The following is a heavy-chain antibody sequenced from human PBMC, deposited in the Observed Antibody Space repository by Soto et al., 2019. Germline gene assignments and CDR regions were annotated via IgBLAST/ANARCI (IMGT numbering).Heavy chain of an antibody. CDR1: GGSISSGGYY. V-gene: IGHV4-31*03. D-gene: IGHD4-17*01. Sequence: SETLSLTCTVSGGSISSGGYYWSWIRQHPGKGLEWIGYIYYSGSTYYNPSLKSRVTISVDTSKNQFSLKLSSVTAADTAVYYCARDPGPPNYGDYYYYYMDVWGKGTTVTVSS. J-gene: IGHJ6*03. CDR3: ARDPGPPNYGDYYYYYMDV. CDR2: IYYSGST.